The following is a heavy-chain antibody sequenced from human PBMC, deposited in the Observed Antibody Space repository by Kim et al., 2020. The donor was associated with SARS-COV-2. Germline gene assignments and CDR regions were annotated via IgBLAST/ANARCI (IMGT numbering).Heavy chain of an antibody. CDR3: AKDHPSSGWPAFDS. D-gene: IGHD6-19*01. CDR1: GYTFSSRA. V-gene: IGHV3-23*01. J-gene: IGHJ4*02. Sequence: GGSLRLSCAASGYTFSSRAMSWVRQAPGKGPEWVASVNNGGNAYYADSVKGRFTVSRDITRDTLYLQMNSLRAEDTALYFCAKDHPSSGWPAFDSWGQGTLVIVSS. CDR2: VNNGGNA.